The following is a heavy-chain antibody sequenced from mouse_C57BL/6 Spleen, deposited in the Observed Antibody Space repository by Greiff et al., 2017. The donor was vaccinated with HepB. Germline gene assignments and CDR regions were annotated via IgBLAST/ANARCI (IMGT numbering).Heavy chain of an antibody. D-gene: IGHD2-5*01. J-gene: IGHJ4*01. V-gene: IGHV1-64*01. CDR1: GYTFTSYW. CDR2: IHPNSGST. CDR3: AGAYYSNYDAMDY. Sequence: LQQPGAELVKPGASVKLSCKASGYTFTSYWMHWVKQRPGQGLEWIGMIHPNSGSTNYNEKFKSKATLTVDKSSSTAYMQLSSLTSEDSAVYYGAGAYYSNYDAMDYWGQGTSVTVSS.